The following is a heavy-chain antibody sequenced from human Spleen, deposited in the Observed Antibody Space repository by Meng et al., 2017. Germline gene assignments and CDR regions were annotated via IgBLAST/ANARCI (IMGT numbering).Heavy chain of an antibody. Sequence: ASVKVSCKASGYTFTNYFIHWARQAPGQGLEWMGWINPNSGGTNYPQKFQGRATMTRDTSISTAYMELSRLRSDDTAVYYCATGYSYGAQGFDIWGQGTMVTVSS. CDR2: INPNSGGT. V-gene: IGHV1-2*02. CDR3: ATGYSYGAQGFDI. J-gene: IGHJ3*02. CDR1: GYTFTNYF. D-gene: IGHD5-18*01.